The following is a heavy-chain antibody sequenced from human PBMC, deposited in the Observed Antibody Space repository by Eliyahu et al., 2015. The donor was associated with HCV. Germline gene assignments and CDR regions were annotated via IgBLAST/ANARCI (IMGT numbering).Heavy chain of an antibody. V-gene: IGHV3-21*01. CDR2: ISSSSSYI. CDR3: ARDKVRGIAAAGTTFYYYYYGMDV. J-gene: IGHJ6*02. Sequence: EVQLVESGGGLVKPGGSLRLSXAASGFTFSXYSMNWVRQAPGKGLEWVSSISSSSSYIYYADSVKGRFTISRDNAKNSLYLQMNSLRAEDTAVYYCARDKVRGIAAAGTTFYYYYYGMDVWGQGTTVTVSS. CDR1: GFTFSXYS. D-gene: IGHD6-13*01.